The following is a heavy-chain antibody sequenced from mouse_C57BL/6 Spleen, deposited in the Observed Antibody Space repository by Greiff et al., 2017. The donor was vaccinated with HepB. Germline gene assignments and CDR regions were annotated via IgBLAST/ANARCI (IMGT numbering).Heavy chain of an antibody. V-gene: IGHV1-47*01. Sequence: QVTLKVSGAELVKPGASVKMSCKASGYTFTTYPIEWMKQNHGKSLEWIGNFHPYNDDTKYNEKFKGKATLTVEKSSSTVYLELSRLTSDDSAVYYCARRYSNYDYAMDYWGQGTSGTVSS. D-gene: IGHD2-5*01. CDR3: ARRYSNYDYAMDY. J-gene: IGHJ4*01. CDR2: FHPYNDDT. CDR1: GYTFTTYP.